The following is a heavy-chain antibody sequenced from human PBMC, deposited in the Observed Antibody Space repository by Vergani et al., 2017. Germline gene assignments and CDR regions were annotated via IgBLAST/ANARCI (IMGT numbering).Heavy chain of an antibody. Sequence: VDLVESGGGLAQPGGSLRLSCEASGITFWKFGMHWVRQAPGKGLEWVAFIRYDGSNKYYADSVKGRFTISRDNSKNTLYLQMNSLRAEDTAVYYCAKTMVVAATGDAFDIWGQGTMVTVSS. CDR2: IRYDGSNK. CDR3: AKTMVVAATGDAFDI. D-gene: IGHD2-15*01. V-gene: IGHV3-30*02. J-gene: IGHJ3*02. CDR1: GITFWKFG.